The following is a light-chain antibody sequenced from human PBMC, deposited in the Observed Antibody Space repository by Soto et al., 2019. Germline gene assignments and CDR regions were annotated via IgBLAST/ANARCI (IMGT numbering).Light chain of an antibody. Sequence: IQMTQSPSSLSASVGDRVTITCQASQDISKNLNWYQQKPGKAPKLLIYDASSLQTGLPSRFXGSVSAKHFTFTISSLQPEDVATYYCQQYDNLLPITFGQGTRLEIK. V-gene: IGKV1-33*01. CDR1: QDISKN. CDR2: DAS. CDR3: QQYDNLLPIT. J-gene: IGKJ5*01.